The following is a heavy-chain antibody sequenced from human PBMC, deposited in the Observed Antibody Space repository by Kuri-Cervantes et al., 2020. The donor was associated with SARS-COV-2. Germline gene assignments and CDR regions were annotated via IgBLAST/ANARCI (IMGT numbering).Heavy chain of an antibody. J-gene: IGHJ3*02. CDR3: AKLGYYYDNNGYRDIDVFDI. Sequence: GGSLRLSCAASRFTFNDYVMSWVRQSPGKGLEWVSVINGSGVGAYYAESVQGRFTISRDNSKNTLYLKMHSLRVEDTAVYYCAKLGYYYDNNGYRDIDVFDIWGQGTMITVSS. D-gene: IGHD3-22*01. CDR2: INGSGVGA. CDR1: RFTFNDYV. V-gene: IGHV3-23*01.